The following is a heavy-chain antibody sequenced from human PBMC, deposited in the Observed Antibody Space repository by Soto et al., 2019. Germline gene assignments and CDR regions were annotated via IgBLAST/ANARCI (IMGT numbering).Heavy chain of an antibody. D-gene: IGHD3-22*01. J-gene: IGHJ4*02. CDR3: ANLGDSSGYLDADS. V-gene: IGHV3-30*18. CDR1: GFTFRYFG. CDR2: ISYDGSNK. Sequence: QVQLVESGGGVVQPGRSLRLSCAASGFTFRYFGMHWVRQAPGKGLDWVSFISYDGSNKYYADSVKGRFTISRDNSKNTLYLQMNSLRPEDTAIYYCANLGDSSGYLDADSWGQGTLVTVSS.